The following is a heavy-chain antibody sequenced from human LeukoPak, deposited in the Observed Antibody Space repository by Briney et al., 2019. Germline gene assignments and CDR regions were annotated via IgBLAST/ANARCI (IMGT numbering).Heavy chain of an antibody. CDR2: ISSSSSYI. J-gene: IGHJ5*02. V-gene: IGHV3-21*01. CDR3: ARGEYYDSSGYYFLISNWFDP. Sequence: NPGGSLRLSCAASGFTFSSYSMNWVRQAPGKGLEWVSSISSSSSYIYYADSVKGRFTISRHNAKNSMYLQMNSLRAEDTAVYYCARGEYYDSSGYYFLISNWFDPWGQGTLVTVSS. CDR1: GFTFSSYS. D-gene: IGHD3-22*01.